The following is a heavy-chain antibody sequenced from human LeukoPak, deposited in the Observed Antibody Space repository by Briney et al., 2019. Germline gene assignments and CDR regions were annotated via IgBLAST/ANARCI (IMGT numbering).Heavy chain of an antibody. CDR2: INPNSGGT. CDR3: ARDDRWWFGELPLFEYYYYGMDV. CDR1: GYTFTGYY. V-gene: IGHV1-2*04. Sequence: ASVKVSCKASGYTFTGYYTHWVRQAPGQGLEWMGWINPNSGGTNYAQKFQGWVTMTRDTSISTVYMELSSLRSEDTAVYYCARDDRWWFGELPLFEYYYYGMDVWGQGTTVTVSS. D-gene: IGHD3-10*01. J-gene: IGHJ6*02.